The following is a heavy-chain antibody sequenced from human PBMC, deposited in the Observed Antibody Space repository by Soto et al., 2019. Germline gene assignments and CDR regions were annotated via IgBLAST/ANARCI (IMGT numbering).Heavy chain of an antibody. V-gene: IGHV1-46*01. CDR2: INPSGGST. CDR1: GYTFTSYY. Sequence: ASVKVSCKASGYTFTSYYMHWVRQAPGQGLEWMGIINPSGGSTSYAQKFQGRVTMTRDTSTSTVYMELSSLRSEDTAVYYCARGWANDFYYYGMGVWGQGTTVTVSS. D-gene: IGHD1-26*01. J-gene: IGHJ6*02. CDR3: ARGWANDFYYYGMGV.